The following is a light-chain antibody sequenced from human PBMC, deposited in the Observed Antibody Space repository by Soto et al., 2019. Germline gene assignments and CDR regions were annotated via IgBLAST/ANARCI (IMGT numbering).Light chain of an antibody. CDR3: QQYGTSPPAYT. V-gene: IGKV3-20*01. J-gene: IGKJ2*01. Sequence: EIVLTQSPGTLSLSPGERATLSCRASQSVSGSYLAWYQQKPGQAPRLLIYGASSRATGIPDRFSGRGFGTDFTLTISRLEPEDFAVYYCQQYGTSPPAYTFGQGTKLEIK. CDR1: QSVSGSY. CDR2: GAS.